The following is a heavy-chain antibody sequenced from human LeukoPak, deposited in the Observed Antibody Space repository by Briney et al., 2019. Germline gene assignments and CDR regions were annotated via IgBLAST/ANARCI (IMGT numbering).Heavy chain of an antibody. V-gene: IGHV3-23*01. J-gene: IGHJ4*02. D-gene: IGHD2-2*01. CDR1: GFTFSSYA. CDR3: AKGYGGYCSSTICYHSNY. CDR2: ISGSGGST. Sequence: GGSLRLSCAASGFTFSSYAMSWVRQAPGKGLEWVSAISGSGGSTYYADSVKGRFTISRDNSKNTLYLQMNSLRAEDTAVYYCAKGYGGYCSSTICYHSNYWGQGTLVTVSS.